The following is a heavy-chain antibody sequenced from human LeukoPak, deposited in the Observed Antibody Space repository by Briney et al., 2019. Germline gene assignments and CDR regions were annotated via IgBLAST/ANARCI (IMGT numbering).Heavy chain of an antibody. Sequence: PSETLSLTCTVSGYSISSVYSWGWIRQPPGKGLEWIGSIYHSGSTYYNPSLKSRVTISVDTSKNQFSLKLSSVTAADTAVYYCARKGYGSGRGNDYWGQGTLVTVSS. J-gene: IGHJ4*02. V-gene: IGHV4-38-2*02. CDR3: ARKGYGSGRGNDY. CDR1: GYSISSVYS. D-gene: IGHD3-10*01. CDR2: IYHSGST.